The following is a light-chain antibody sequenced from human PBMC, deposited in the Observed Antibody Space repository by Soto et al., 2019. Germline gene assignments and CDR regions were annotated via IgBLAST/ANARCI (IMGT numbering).Light chain of an antibody. V-gene: IGLV2-14*01. CDR3: SSFTSSSTLCV. CDR2: GVS. Sequence: QSALTQPASVSGSPGQSITMSCTGTSSDVGGYNYVSWYQQHPGKAPKLMIYGVSNRPSGVANRFSGSKSGNTASLTISGPQAEDEADYYYSSFTSSSTLCVFGAGTKLTVL. CDR1: SSDVGGYNY. J-gene: IGLJ1*01.